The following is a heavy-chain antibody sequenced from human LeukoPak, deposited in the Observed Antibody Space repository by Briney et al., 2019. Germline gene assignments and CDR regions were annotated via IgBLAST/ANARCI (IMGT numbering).Heavy chain of an antibody. V-gene: IGHV1-18*01. J-gene: IGHJ4*02. D-gene: IGHD3-22*01. CDR2: ISTYNGNT. CDR1: GGTFSSYA. Sequence: GASVKVSCKASGGTFSSYAISWVRQAPGQGLEWMGWISTYNGNTNYEQKFQGRVTMTTDTSTSTAYMELKSLRSDDTAVYYCARVQFYYDSSGYMGYWGQGTLVTVSS. CDR3: ARVQFYYDSSGYMGY.